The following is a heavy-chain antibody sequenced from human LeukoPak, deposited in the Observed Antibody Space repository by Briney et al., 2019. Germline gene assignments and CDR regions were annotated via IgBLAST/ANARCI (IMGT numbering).Heavy chain of an antibody. CDR3: ASGRGHFDRLLYAFDI. D-gene: IGHD3-9*01. CDR1: GGTFSSYT. J-gene: IGHJ3*02. CDR2: IIPILGIA. V-gene: IGHV1-69*02. Sequence: ASVKVSCKASGGTFSSYTISWVRQAPGQGLEWMGRIIPILGIANYAQKFQGRVTITADKSTSTAYMELSSLRSEDTAVYYCASGRGHFDRLLYAFDIWGQGTMVTVSS.